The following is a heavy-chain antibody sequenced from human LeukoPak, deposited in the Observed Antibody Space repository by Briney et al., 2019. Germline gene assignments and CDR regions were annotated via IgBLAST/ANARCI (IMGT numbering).Heavy chain of an antibody. CDR2: IYYSGST. CDR1: GGSISSSSYY. V-gene: IGHV4-39*07. CDR3: ATSYYYDSSGWFDY. J-gene: IGHJ4*02. D-gene: IGHD3-22*01. Sequence: NSSETLSLTCTVSGGSISSSSYYWGWIRQPPGKGLEWIGSIYYSGSTYYNPSLKSRVTISVDTSKNQFSLKLSSVTAADTAVYYCATSYYYDSSGWFDYWGQGTLVTVSS.